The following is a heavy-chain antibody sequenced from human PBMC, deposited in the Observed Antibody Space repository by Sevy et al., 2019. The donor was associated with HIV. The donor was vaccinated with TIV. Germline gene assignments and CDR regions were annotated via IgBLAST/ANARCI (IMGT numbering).Heavy chain of an antibody. Sequence: GGSLRLSCAASGFTFRRYDMHWVRQAPGRGLEWVAVVASHGNYKSFADFVRGRFTISRENARNSLDLQMTSLRTEDTAVYYCARLQSCGGDCYYFDSWGQGALVTVSS. J-gene: IGHJ4*02. D-gene: IGHD2-21*02. CDR2: VASHGNYK. CDR3: ARLQSCGGDCYYFDS. V-gene: IGHV3-30-3*01. CDR1: GFTFRRYD.